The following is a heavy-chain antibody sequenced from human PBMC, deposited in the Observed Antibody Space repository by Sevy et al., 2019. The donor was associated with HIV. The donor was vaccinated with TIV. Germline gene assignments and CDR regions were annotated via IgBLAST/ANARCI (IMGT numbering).Heavy chain of an antibody. CDR3: ARDRTYGSFIDY. V-gene: IGHV3-21*01. J-gene: IGHJ4*02. CDR2: IWSSSSYI. Sequence: GGSLRPSCAASGFTFSTYNMNWVRQAPGKGLEWVSSIWSSSSYIYYADSVKGRFTISRDNAKNSLYLQMNSLKVEDTAVYYCARDRTYGSFIDYWGQGTLVTVSS. D-gene: IGHD3-10*01. CDR1: GFTFSTYN.